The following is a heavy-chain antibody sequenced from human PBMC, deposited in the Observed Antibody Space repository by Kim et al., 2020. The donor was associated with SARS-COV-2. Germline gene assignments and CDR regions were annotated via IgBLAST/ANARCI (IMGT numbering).Heavy chain of an antibody. CDR2: ISYDGSNK. V-gene: IGHV3-30*18. CDR1: GFTFSSYG. D-gene: IGHD3-10*01. J-gene: IGHJ4*02. CDR3: AKALDYGSGSYRPPVDY. Sequence: GGSLRLSCAASGFTFSSYGMHWVRQAPGKGLEWVAVISYDGSNKYYADSVMGRFTISRDNSKNTLYLQMNSLRAEDTAVYYCAKALDYGSGSYRPPVDYWGQGTLVTVSS.